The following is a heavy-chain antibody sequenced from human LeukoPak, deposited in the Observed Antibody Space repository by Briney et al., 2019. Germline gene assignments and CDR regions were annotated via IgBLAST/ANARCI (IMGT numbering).Heavy chain of an antibody. D-gene: IGHD3-16*02. CDR2: INHSGST. CDR3: ARSPLYDYVWGSYPRYSPVFAYFDY. J-gene: IGHJ4*02. Sequence: SETLSLTCAVYGGSFSVYYWSWIRQPPGKGLEWIGEINHSGSTNYNPSLKSRVTISVDTSKNQFSLKLSSVTAADTAVYYCARSPLYDYVWGSYPRYSPVFAYFDYWGQGTLVTVSS. CDR1: GGSFSVYY. V-gene: IGHV4-34*01.